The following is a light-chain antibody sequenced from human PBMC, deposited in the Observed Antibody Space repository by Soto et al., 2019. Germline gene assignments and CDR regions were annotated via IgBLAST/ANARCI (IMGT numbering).Light chain of an antibody. CDR2: EVT. J-gene: IGLJ2*01. V-gene: IGLV2-14*01. CDR1: SSDVGGYNY. Sequence: QSALTQPASVSGSLGQSITISCTGTSSDVGGYNYVSWYQQHPGKDPKVVIFEVTKRPSGVSSRFSGPKSGNTASLTVSGLQAEDEGDYYCSSYTSTSTVLFGGGTKLTVL. CDR3: SSYTSTSTVL.